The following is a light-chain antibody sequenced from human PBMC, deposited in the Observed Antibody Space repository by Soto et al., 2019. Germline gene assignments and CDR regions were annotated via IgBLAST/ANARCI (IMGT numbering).Light chain of an antibody. Sequence: QSVLTQPASVSGSPGQSSTISGTGTSSDVGSYNLVSWYQQHPGNAPKLMIYEGSKRPSGVSNRFSGSKAGNTASLTSSGLQAEDEADYCCCSYAGSSTVVFGGGTELTVL. J-gene: IGLJ2*01. CDR2: EGS. CDR1: SSDVGSYNL. V-gene: IGLV2-23*01. CDR3: CSYAGSSTVV.